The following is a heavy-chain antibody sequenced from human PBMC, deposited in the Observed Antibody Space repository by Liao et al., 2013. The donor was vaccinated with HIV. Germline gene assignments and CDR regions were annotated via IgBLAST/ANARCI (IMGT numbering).Heavy chain of an antibody. CDR1: GGSISSHY. Sequence: QVQLQESGPGLVKPSETLSLTCSVSGGSISSHYWSWIRQPAGKGLEWIGSIYYSGSTYYNPSLKSRVTISVDTSKNQFSLKLTSVTAADTAVYYCARGGGNYYDSSGYYFWYFDLWGRGTLVTVSS. D-gene: IGHD3-22*01. CDR2: IYYSGST. J-gene: IGHJ2*01. V-gene: IGHV4-4*07. CDR3: ARGGGNYYDSSGYYFWYFDL.